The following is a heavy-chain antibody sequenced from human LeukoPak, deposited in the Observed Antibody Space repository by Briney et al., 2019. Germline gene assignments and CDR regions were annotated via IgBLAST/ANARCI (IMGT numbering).Heavy chain of an antibody. CDR1: GFTFSDYY. CDR2: ISSSYTYT. V-gene: IGHV3-11*06. D-gene: IGHD6-19*01. CDR3: ARGPYSSGSSADY. Sequence: PGGSLRLSCAASGFTFSDYYMSWVRQAPGKGVEWVSYISSSYTYTNYADSVKARFTISIHNAKNSLYLQMTTLRAEDTAVYYCARGPYSSGSSADYWGQGTLVTVSS. J-gene: IGHJ4*02.